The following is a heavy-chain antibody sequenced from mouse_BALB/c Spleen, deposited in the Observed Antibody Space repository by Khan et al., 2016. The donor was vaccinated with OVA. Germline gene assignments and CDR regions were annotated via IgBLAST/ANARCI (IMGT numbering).Heavy chain of an antibody. CDR2: IWAGGST. V-gene: IGHV2-9*02. CDR1: GFSLTSYG. CDR3: ARDLYYYGSSYAMDY. J-gene: IGHJ4*01. D-gene: IGHD1-1*01. Sequence: VQLKESGPGLVAPSQSLSITCTVSGFSLTSYGVHWVRQPPGKGLEWLGVIWAGGSTNYNSALMSRLSISKDNSKSQVFLQMNSLQTDDTAMYYCARDLYYYGSSYAMDYCGQGTSVTVSS.